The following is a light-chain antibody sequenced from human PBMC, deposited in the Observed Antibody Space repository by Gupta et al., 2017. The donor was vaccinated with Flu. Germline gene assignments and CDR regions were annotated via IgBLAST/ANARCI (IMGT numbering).Light chain of an antibody. CDR1: SSDIGGYQS. CDR2: DVD. J-gene: IGLJ3*02. CDR3: SSYTGINTVL. Sequence: QSALTQPASVSGSPGQSITISCTGASSDIGGYQSVSWYQQHPDKAPKLMIFDVDTRPSGVSNRFSGSKSANTASLTISGLQAEDEADYYCSSYTGINTVLFGGGTRLTVL. V-gene: IGLV2-14*03.